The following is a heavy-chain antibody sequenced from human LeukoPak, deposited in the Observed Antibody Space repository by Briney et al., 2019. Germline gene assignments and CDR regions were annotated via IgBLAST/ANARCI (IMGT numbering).Heavy chain of an antibody. CDR2: IYHSGST. V-gene: IGHV4-4*02. Sequence: SETLSLTCAVSGDSISSNNWWSWVRQPPGKGLEWIGEIYHSGSTNYNPSLKSRVTISVDKSKNQISLKVTSVTAADTAVYYCARGLSLNPGYYFYGMDVWGQGTTVTVSA. CDR3: ARGLSLNPGYYFYGMDV. CDR1: GDSISSNNW. J-gene: IGHJ6*01.